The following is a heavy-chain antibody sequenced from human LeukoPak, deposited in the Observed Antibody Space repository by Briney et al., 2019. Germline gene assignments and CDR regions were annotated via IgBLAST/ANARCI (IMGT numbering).Heavy chain of an antibody. J-gene: IGHJ4*02. CDR2: IRGSGGTT. CDR1: GFTFSSYT. V-gene: IGHV3-23*01. D-gene: IGHD1-26*01. CDR3: AKAGAGSWDSYFDY. Sequence: GGSLRLSCTASGFTFSSYTMSWVRQAPGKGLEWVSGIRGSGGTTYYADSVKGRFIISRDNSKNTLYLQMNSLRAEDTAVYYCAKAGAGSWDSYFDYWGQGTLVTVSS.